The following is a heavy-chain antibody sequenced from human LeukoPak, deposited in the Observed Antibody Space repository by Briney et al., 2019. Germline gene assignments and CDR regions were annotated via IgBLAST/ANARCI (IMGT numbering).Heavy chain of an antibody. J-gene: IGHJ6*02. CDR2: ISGSGAGT. Sequence: GGSLRLSCAASGFTFSNYAMSWVRQAPGKGLEWVLGISGSGAGTYYEDSVKGRFTISRDNSRKGLYLQMNRLTVEDTALYFCAKHPGGWTYYHYGMDVWGQGTTVTVSS. V-gene: IGHV3-23*01. CDR3: AKHPGGWTYYHYGMDV. CDR1: GFTFSNYA. D-gene: IGHD6-19*01.